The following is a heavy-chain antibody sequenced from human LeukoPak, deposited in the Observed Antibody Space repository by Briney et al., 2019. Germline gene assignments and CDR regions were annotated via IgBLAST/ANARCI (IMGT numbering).Heavy chain of an antibody. D-gene: IGHD6-13*01. Sequence: ASVKVSCKASGYTFTGYYMQWVRQAPGQGLEWMGWINPNSGGTNYAQMFQGWVTMTRDTSISTAYMELSRLRSDDTAVYYCVREVSRIAAAGREDYFDYWGQGTLVTVSS. CDR3: VREVSRIAAAGREDYFDY. CDR1: GYTFTGYY. CDR2: INPNSGGT. V-gene: IGHV1-2*04. J-gene: IGHJ4*02.